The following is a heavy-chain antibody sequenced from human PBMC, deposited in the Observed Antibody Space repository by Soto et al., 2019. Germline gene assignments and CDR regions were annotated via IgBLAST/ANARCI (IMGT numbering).Heavy chain of an antibody. J-gene: IGHJ3*01. CDR1: GFTFSSYS. CDR2: ISSSSSYI. D-gene: IGHD4-17*01. V-gene: IGHV3-21*01. CDR3: AKSKLLRPVLFDF. Sequence: GGSLRLSCAASGFTFSSYSMNWVRQAPGKGLEWVSSISSSSSYIYYADSVKGRFTISRDNAKNSLYLQMNSLRAEDTAVYYCAKSKLLRPVLFDFWAQGTTVPVSS.